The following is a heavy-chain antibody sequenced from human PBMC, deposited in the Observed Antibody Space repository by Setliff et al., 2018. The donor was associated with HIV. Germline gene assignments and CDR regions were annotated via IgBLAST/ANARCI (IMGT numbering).Heavy chain of an antibody. J-gene: IGHJ4*02. CDR2: MNPNSGNT. V-gene: IGHV1-8*01. Sequence: ASVKVSCKASGYSFTSYEINWVRQAPGQGLEWMGWMNPNSGNTVYAQKFQGRVTMTRDTSISTAYMELRSLSSEDTALYFCATYHYYDSSAYFIDLYYFDYWGQGTLVTVSS. D-gene: IGHD3-22*01. CDR3: ATYHYYDSSAYFIDLYYFDY. CDR1: GYSFTSYE.